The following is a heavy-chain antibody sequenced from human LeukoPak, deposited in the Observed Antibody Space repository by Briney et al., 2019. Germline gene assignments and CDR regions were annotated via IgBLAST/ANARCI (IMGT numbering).Heavy chain of an antibody. D-gene: IGHD3-22*01. CDR1: GESLSGFY. Sequence: SETLSLTCAVYGESLSGFYWTWIRQPPGKGLEWVGEIDHIGRSNYNPSLKSRVTMSVDTSKNQFSLKLSSVTAADTAVYYCARARFAYYDSSGYYQASAFDIWGQGTMVTVSS. CDR3: ARARFAYYDSSGYYQASAFDI. J-gene: IGHJ3*02. CDR2: IDHIGRS. V-gene: IGHV4-34*01.